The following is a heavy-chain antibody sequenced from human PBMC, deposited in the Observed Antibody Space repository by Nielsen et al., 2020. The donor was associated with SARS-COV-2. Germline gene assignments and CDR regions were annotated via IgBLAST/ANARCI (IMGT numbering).Heavy chain of an antibody. Sequence: RQAPGKGLEWIGEINHSGSTNYNPSLKRRVTISVDTSKNQFSLKLSSVTAADTAVYYCARGKTYYYGSGSPPFGYWGQGTLVTVSS. D-gene: IGHD3-10*01. J-gene: IGHJ4*02. V-gene: IGHV4-34*01. CDR2: INHSGST. CDR3: ARGKTYYYGSGSPPFGY.